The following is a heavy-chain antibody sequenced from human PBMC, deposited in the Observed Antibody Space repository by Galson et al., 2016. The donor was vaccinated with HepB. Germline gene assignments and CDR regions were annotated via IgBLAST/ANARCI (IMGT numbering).Heavy chain of an antibody. J-gene: IGHJ4*02. Sequence: SLRLSCAASGFTFKTSAMHWVRQAPGKGLEWVAVIWYDGTIEYYADSVKGRFTISRDNFNNVLSLQLKSLRVEDKAVYYCAKAASTWSAVESWGQGTLVAGSS. V-gene: IGHV3-33*03. CDR1: GFTFKTSA. D-gene: IGHD2/OR15-2a*01. CDR3: AKAASTWSAVES. CDR2: IWYDGTIE.